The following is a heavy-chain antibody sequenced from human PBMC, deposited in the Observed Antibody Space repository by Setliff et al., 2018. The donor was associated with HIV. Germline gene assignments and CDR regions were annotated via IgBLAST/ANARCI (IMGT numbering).Heavy chain of an antibody. CDR1: GGSISSGSYY. D-gene: IGHD3-10*01. J-gene: IGHJ6*03. CDR2: IYHSGST. CDR3: ARDGPLEGSYRYYYYYMDV. Sequence: SETLSLTCTVSGGSISSGSYYWSWIRQPAGKGLEWIGEIYHSGSTNYNPSLKSRVTISVDKSKNQFSLKLSSVTAADTAVYYCARDGPLEGSYRYYYYYMDVWGKGTTVTVSS. V-gene: IGHV4-61*10.